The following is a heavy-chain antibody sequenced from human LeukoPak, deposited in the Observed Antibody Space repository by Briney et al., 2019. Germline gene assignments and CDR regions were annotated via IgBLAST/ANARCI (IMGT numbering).Heavy chain of an antibody. CDR2: INHSGST. Sequence: SETLSLTCAVYGGSLSDYYWSWIRQSPGQGLEWIGEINHSGSTNYNPSLKSRVTMSVDTSKNHFSLSLRSVTAADTAVYYCSRHWYCGGDCYDEFWGQGTLVTVSS. D-gene: IGHD2-21*02. V-gene: IGHV4-34*01. J-gene: IGHJ4*02. CDR1: GGSLSDYY. CDR3: SRHWYCGGDCYDEF.